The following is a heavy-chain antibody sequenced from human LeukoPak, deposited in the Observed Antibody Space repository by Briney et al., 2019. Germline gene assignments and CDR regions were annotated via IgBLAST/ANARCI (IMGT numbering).Heavy chain of an antibody. CDR2: INPNSGGT. V-gene: IGHV1-2*02. D-gene: IGHD3-10*01. Sequence: GASVKVSCKVSGYTLTELSMHWVRQAPGQGLEWMGWINPNSGGTNYAQKFQGRVTMTRDTSISTAYMELSRLRSDDTAVYYCARLTMVRGVHAFDIWGQGTMVTVSS. CDR1: GYTLTELS. J-gene: IGHJ3*02. CDR3: ARLTMVRGVHAFDI.